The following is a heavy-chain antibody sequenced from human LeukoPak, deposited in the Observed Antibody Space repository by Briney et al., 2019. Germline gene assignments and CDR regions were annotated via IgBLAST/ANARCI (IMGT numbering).Heavy chain of an antibody. CDR3: ARGSWITGTTSYYYHMDV. J-gene: IGHJ6*03. V-gene: IGHV1-8*01. D-gene: IGHD1-7*01. CDR1: GYTFINYD. CDR2: MNPNNGRT. Sequence: ASVKVSCEASGYTFINYDINWARQATGQGLEWMGWMNPNNGRTGYAQKFQGRVTMTRNSSISTAYMELNTLTSDDTAVYYCARGSWITGTTSYYYHMDVWGKGTTVTVSS.